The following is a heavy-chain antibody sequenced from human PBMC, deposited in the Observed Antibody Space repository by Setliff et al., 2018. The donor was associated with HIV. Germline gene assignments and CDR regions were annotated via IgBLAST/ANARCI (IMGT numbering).Heavy chain of an antibody. CDR2: VNTHSGYT. Sequence: ASVKVSCKASGYTFNNYGVSWVRQAPGQGLEWMGWVNTHSGYTNYAQNVQGRVTVTMDTSTSTAYMELRSLKSDDTAVYYCARGKTWLRFLDYWGQGTLVTVSS. CDR1: GYTFNNYG. CDR3: ARGKTWLRFLDY. V-gene: IGHV1-18*01. J-gene: IGHJ4*02. D-gene: IGHD5-12*01.